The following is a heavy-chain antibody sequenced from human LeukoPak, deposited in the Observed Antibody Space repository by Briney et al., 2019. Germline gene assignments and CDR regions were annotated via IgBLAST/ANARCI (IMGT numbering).Heavy chain of an antibody. J-gene: IGHJ5*02. D-gene: IGHD2-2*01. CDR1: GGSISSNY. CDR3: ARDFYCSSTSCQSNWFDP. V-gene: IGHV4-4*08. CDR2: IYNSGTT. Sequence: SETLSLTCTVSGGSISSNYWSWIRQPPGKGLEWIGYIYNSGTTNYNPSLKSRVTISVDTSKNQFSLKLSSVTAADTAVYYCARDFYCSSTSCQSNWFDPWGQGTLVTVSS.